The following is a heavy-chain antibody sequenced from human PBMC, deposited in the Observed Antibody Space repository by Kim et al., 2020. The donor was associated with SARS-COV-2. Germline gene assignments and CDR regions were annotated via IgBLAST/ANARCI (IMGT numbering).Heavy chain of an antibody. D-gene: IGHD3-22*01. Sequence: ADSVKGRFTSSRDNSKNTLYLQMNSLRAEDTAVYYCARDDSSGYYYVNFDYWGQGTLVTVSS. J-gene: IGHJ4*02. V-gene: IGHV3-30*07. CDR3: ARDDSSGYYYVNFDY.